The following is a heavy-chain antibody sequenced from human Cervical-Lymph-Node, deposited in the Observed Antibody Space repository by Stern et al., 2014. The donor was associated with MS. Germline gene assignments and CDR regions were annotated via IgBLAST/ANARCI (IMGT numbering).Heavy chain of an antibody. D-gene: IGHD4-17*01. Sequence: ESGPALVKPTQTLTLTCTFSGFSLATSGMCVSWIRQPPGKALEWLALIDWDDDKYYSTSLKPILTSTKDASRTQVFLTMTNMDPVDTATYFCARTTSVTTSFDSWGQGTLVTVSS. CDR2: IDWDDDK. J-gene: IGHJ4*02. CDR3: ARTTSVTTSFDS. V-gene: IGHV2-70*01. CDR1: GFSLATSGMC.